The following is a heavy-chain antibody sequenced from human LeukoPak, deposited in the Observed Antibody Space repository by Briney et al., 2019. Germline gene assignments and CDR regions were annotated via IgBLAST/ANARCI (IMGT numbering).Heavy chain of an antibody. V-gene: IGHV6-1*01. Sequence: SQTLSLTCAISGDSASSNSAAWNWIRQSPSRGLEWLGRTYYRSKWYNDYAVSVKSRITINPDTSKNQFSLQLNSVTPEDTAVYYCARGRMDIAVAGDFDYWGQGTLVTVSS. CDR3: ARGRMDIAVAGDFDY. J-gene: IGHJ4*02. CDR2: TYYRSKWYN. CDR1: GDSASSNSAA. D-gene: IGHD6-19*01.